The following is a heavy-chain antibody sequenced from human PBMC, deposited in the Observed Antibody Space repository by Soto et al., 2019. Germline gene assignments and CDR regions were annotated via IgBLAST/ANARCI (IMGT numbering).Heavy chain of an antibody. Sequence: PSETLSLTCSVSGGFVSSSSYSWGWIRQSPGKGLEWIGTMYSSENTYYNLSLLSRVTISIDKSKNQFYLDLNSVTAADTAMYYCARNGDCTRPGCIVGWFDPWGPGTLVTVSS. V-gene: IGHV4-39*07. CDR1: GGFVSSSSYS. CDR3: ARNGDCTRPGCIVGWFDP. CDR2: MYSSENT. J-gene: IGHJ5*02. D-gene: IGHD2-8*01.